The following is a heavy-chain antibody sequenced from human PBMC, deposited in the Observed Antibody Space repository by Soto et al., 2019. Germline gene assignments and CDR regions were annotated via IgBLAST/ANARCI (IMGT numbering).Heavy chain of an antibody. CDR2: ISARGGSS. V-gene: IGHV3-23*01. CDR1: GFSFSSYA. CDR3: AKGSIEYSASVDS. J-gene: IGHJ4*02. Sequence: DAQLLESGGGLVQPGGSLRLSCAASGFSFSSYAMVWVRQAPGKGLEWVAVISARGGSSYFADSVKGRFTLSRDNSKNVLSLEMNSLRAEDTAIYFCAKGSIEYSASVDSWGQGTLVVVSS. D-gene: IGHD5-12*01.